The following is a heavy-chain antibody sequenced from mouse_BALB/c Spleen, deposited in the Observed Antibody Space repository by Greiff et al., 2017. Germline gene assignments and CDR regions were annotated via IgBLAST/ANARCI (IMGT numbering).Heavy chain of an antibody. Sequence: EVQRVESGGGLVKPGGSLKLSCAASGFTFSSYAMSWVRQTPEKRLEWVASISSGGSTYYPDSVKGRFTISRDNARNILYLQMSSLRSEDTAMYYCARGGNYDYAMDYWGQGTSVTVSS. V-gene: IGHV5-6-5*01. CDR3: ARGGNYDYAMDY. J-gene: IGHJ4*01. D-gene: IGHD1-1*02. CDR1: GFTFSSYA. CDR2: ISSGGST.